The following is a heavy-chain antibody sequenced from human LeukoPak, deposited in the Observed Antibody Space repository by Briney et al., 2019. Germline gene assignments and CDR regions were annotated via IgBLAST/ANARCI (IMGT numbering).Heavy chain of an antibody. V-gene: IGHV3-30*04. CDR1: GFTFSSYA. J-gene: IGHJ4*02. CDR3: ARDLGSSGYEGFDY. D-gene: IGHD3-22*01. CDR2: ISYDGTNK. Sequence: PGRSLRLSCAPSGFTFSSYAMHWVRQAPGERLEWLAVISYDGTNKYYADSVKGRFTISRDNSKNTVYLQMTRLRAEDTAVYYCARDLGSSGYEGFDYWGQGTLVTVSS.